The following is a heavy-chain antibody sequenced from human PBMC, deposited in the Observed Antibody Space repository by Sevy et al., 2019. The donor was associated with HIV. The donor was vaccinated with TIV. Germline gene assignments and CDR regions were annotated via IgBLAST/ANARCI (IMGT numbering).Heavy chain of an antibody. V-gene: IGHV3-11*04. J-gene: IGHJ4*02. CDR2: ISNSGGTT. CDR3: ARITGLRFDY. D-gene: IGHD6-25*01. Sequence: GESLKISCAASGFTFSDYYMSWIRQAPGKGLEWVSYISNSGGTTYYADSVKGRFTISRDNAKNSLYLQMNSLRAEDTAVYYCARITGLRFDYWGQGTLVTVSS. CDR1: GFTFSDYY.